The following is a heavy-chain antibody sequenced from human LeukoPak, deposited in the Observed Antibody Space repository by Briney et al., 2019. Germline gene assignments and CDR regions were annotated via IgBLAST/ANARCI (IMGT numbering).Heavy chain of an antibody. CDR2: IYYSGST. CDR3: ARERYSFGFDY. J-gene: IGHJ4*02. D-gene: IGHD3-16*01. Sequence: SETLSLTCTVSGGSISSGGYYWSWIRQHPGKGLEWIGYIYYSGSTYYNPSLKSRVTISVDTSKNQFSLKLSPVTAADTAVYYCARERYSFGFDYWGQGTLVTVSS. V-gene: IGHV4-31*03. CDR1: GGSISSGGYY.